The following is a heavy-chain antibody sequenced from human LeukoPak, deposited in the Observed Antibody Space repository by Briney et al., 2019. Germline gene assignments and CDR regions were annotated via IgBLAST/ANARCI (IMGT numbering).Heavy chain of an antibody. CDR1: GGSFSSYY. CDR3: ARDWSYDFWSGYFSGIEGYNWFDP. V-gene: IGHV4-4*07. J-gene: IGHJ5*02. Sequence: SETLSLTCTVSGGSFSSYYWSWIRQPAGKGLEWIGRIYTSGSTNYNPSLKSRVTMSVDTSKNQFSLKLSSVTAADTAVYYCARDWSYDFWSGYFSGIEGYNWFDPWGQGTLVTVSS. D-gene: IGHD3-3*01. CDR2: IYTSGST.